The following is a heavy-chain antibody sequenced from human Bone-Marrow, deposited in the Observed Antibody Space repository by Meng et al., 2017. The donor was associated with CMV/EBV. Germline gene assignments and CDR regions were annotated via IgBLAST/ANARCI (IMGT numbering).Heavy chain of an antibody. CDR1: GFSFDESG. J-gene: IGHJ3*01. Sequence: GESLKISCAASGFSFDESGMSWVRQVPGKGLEWVSGINWRGDTTHYADSVRGRFTISRDNAKNSLYLQMNNLRAEDTALYDCTRKAWSWGALDFWGQATKVTVSS. D-gene: IGHD7-27*01. CDR3: TRKAWSWGALDF. V-gene: IGHV3-20*01. CDR2: INWRGDTT.